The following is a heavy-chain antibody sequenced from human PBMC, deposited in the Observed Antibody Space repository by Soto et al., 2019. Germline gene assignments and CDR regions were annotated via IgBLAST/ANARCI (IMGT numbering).Heavy chain of an antibody. V-gene: IGHV4-59*01. CDR3: ARDHPHSYGVYYFDY. CDR1: SDSISNYY. Sequence: SETLSLTCTVSSDSISNYYCSWFRQPPGKGLEWIGYMHYNGYTSYNPSLQNRVTISIDTSKNQVSLKVNSVTAADTAVYYCARDHPHSYGVYYFDYWGQGTPVTVSS. D-gene: IGHD5-18*01. J-gene: IGHJ4*02. CDR2: MHYNGYT.